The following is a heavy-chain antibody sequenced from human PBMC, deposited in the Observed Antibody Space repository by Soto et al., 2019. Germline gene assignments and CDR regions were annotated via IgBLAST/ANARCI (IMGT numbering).Heavy chain of an antibody. CDR3: ARVMCGDCSSCYYSSMDV. J-gene: IGHJ6*02. CDR2: IGTTDTFI. Sequence: EVHLVESGGGLVKPGGSLRLSCAASGFNLGTFTMNWVRQAPGKGLEWVSSIGTTDTFIYYADSVRGRFTISRDNAKNSLFLQMNSLRAEDTAIYYCARVMCGDCSSCYYSSMDVWGQGTTVTVSS. D-gene: IGHD2-21*02. V-gene: IGHV3-21*06. CDR1: GFNLGTFT.